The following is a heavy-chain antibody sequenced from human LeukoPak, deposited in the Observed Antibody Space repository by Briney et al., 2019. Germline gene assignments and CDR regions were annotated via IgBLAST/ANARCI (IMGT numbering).Heavy chain of an antibody. CDR2: IFYSGST. J-gene: IGHJ4*02. CDR1: GGSISSGGYY. D-gene: IGHD6-13*01. CDR3: ARFSSWYLVDY. Sequence: SETLSLTCTVSGGSISSGGYYWSWIRQHPGKGLEWIGYIFYSGSTYYNPSLKSRVTMSVDTSKNQFSLKLSSVTAADTAVYYCARFSSWYLVDYWGQGTLVTVSS. V-gene: IGHV4-31*02.